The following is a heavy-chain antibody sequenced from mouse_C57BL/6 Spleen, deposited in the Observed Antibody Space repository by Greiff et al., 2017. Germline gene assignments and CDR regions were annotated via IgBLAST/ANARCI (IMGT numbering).Heavy chain of an antibody. V-gene: IGHV1-64*01. CDR2: INPNSGGT. CDR1: GYTFTSYW. D-gene: IGHD2-5*01. Sequence: VQLQQPGAELVKPGASVKLSCKASGYTFTSYWMHWVKQRPGQGLEWIGMINPNSGGTTYNEKFKSKATMTVDKSSSTAYMQLSSLTSEDSAVYYCARSDYSNYYYYAMDYWGQGTSVTVSS. J-gene: IGHJ4*01. CDR3: ARSDYSNYYYYAMDY.